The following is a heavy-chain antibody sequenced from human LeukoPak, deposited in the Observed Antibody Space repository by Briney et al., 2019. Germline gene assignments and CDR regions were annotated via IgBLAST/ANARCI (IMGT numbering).Heavy chain of an antibody. CDR3: ARGLRLWGEGYYYYYMDV. CDR2: MNPNSGNT. J-gene: IGHJ6*03. V-gene: IGHV1-8*02. Sequence: ASVKVSCKSSGYTFTGYFMHWVRQATGQGLEWMGWMNPNSGNTGYAQKFQGRVTMTRNTSISTAYMELSSLRSEDTAVYYCARGLRLWGEGYYYYYMDVWGKGTTVTISS. D-gene: IGHD3-16*01. CDR1: GYTFTGYF.